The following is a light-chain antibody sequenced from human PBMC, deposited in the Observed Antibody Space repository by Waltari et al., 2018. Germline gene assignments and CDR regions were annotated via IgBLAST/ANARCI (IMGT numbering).Light chain of an antibody. V-gene: IGLV3-25*03. CDR1: ALPKPK. J-gene: IGLJ2*01. CDR2: KDS. CDR3: QSADSSGTVV. Sequence: SYELTQPPSVSVSPGQTARITCSGNALPKPKAYWYQQKPGQAPVLVIYKDSERPSGIPERFSGSSSGTTVTLTISGVQAEDEADYYCQSADSSGTVVFGGGTKLTVL.